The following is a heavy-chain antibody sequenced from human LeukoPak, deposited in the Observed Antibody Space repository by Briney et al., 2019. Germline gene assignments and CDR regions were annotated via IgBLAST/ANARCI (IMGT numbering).Heavy chain of an antibody. CDR1: GFIFSSYG. J-gene: IGHJ4*02. CDR3: ARAFGDNVSSAPLIDY. CDR2: IWFDGTKK. Sequence: GGSLRLSCAASGFIFSSYGMHRVRQAPGKGLEWVAVIWFDGTKKYSPDSVKGRVTISRDNSKNTLYLQMNSLRVEDTAVYYCARAFGDNVSSAPLIDYWGQGTLVTVSS. V-gene: IGHV3-33*01. D-gene: IGHD2-21*02.